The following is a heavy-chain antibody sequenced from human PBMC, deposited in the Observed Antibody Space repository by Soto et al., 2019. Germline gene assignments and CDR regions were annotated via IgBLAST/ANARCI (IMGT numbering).Heavy chain of an antibody. CDR3: ARDRSSYYDSSGYYDY. D-gene: IGHD3-22*01. CDR2: INAGNGNT. CDR1: GYTFTSYA. J-gene: IGHJ4*02. V-gene: IGHV1-3*01. Sequence: GTSVKVSCKASGYTFTSYAMHWVRQAPGQRLEWMGWINAGNGNTKYSQKFQGRVTITRDTSASTAYMELSSLRSEDTAVYYCARDRSSYYDSSGYYDYWGQGTLVTVSS.